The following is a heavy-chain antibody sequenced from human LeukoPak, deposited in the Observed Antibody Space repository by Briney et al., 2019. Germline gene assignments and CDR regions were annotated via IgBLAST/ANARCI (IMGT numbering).Heavy chain of an antibody. CDR3: ARVSWSPGTSYYYMDV. V-gene: IGHV4-59*01. CDR2: IHYSGTT. J-gene: IGHJ6*03. CDR1: GGSLSSYY. Sequence: SETLSLTCTVSGGSLSSYYWSWIRQPPGKGLEWIGYIHYSGTTNYNPSLKSRVTISVDTSKNQFSLKLSSVTAADTAVYFCARVSWSPGTSYYYMDVWGKGTTVTVSS. D-gene: IGHD1-1*01.